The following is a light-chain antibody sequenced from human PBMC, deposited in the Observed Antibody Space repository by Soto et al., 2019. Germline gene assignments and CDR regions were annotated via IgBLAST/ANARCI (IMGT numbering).Light chain of an antibody. CDR3: QLYGDSPMYT. V-gene: IGKV3-11*02. CDR2: DAS. CDR1: QDVSIF. Sequence: EILLAQSPATLSLSPGERATLSCKASQDVSIFLAWYQQKPGQAPRLLIHDASNRATGVPARFSGSGSGRDFTLTITSLEPEDFAVYYCQLYGDSPMYTFDQGTKLEIK. J-gene: IGKJ2*01.